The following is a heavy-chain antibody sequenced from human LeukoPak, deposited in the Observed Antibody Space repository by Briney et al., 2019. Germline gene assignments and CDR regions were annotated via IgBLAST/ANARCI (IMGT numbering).Heavy chain of an antibody. CDR1: GFSFGFYG. Sequence: GGSLRLSCAASGFSFGFYGLHWVRQAPGRGLEWVAFIRTDGSIDYYADSVRGRFTISRDNAKNTLYLQMNSLRAEDAALYYCAKDQPEAYFDYWGQGTLVTVSS. J-gene: IGHJ4*02. CDR2: IRTDGSID. V-gene: IGHV3-30*02. D-gene: IGHD1-14*01. CDR3: AKDQPEAYFDY.